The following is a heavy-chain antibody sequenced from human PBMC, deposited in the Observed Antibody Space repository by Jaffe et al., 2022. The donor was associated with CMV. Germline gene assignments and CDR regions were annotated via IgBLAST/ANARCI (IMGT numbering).Heavy chain of an antibody. CDR3: ARAPITMVRGVIIIGAFDI. J-gene: IGHJ3*02. D-gene: IGHD3-10*01. Sequence: QVTLRESGPALVKPTQTLTLTCTFSGFSLSTSGMCVSWIRQPPGKALEWLALIDWDDDKYYSTSLKTRLTISKDTSKNQVVLTMTNMDPVDTATYYCARAPITMVRGVIIIGAFDIWGQGTMVTVSS. CDR2: IDWDDDK. V-gene: IGHV2-70*01. CDR1: GFSLSTSGMC.